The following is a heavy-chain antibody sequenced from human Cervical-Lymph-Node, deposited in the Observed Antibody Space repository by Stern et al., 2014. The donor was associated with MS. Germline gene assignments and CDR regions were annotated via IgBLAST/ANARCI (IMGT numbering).Heavy chain of an antibody. CDR2: VYYNGRT. V-gene: IGHV4-39*01. CDR1: GGSITNTSYY. D-gene: IGHD2-21*02. Sequence: VQLVESGPGLVKPSGTLSLTCAVSGGSITNTSYYWGWIRQSPGKGMEWIGGVYYNGRTSYNPSLKSRVPMSVDTSKNLFSLKVSSVTAADTALYYCSRQTASVLTQALFDFWGRGTLVTVSS. J-gene: IGHJ4*02. CDR3: SRQTASVLTQALFDF.